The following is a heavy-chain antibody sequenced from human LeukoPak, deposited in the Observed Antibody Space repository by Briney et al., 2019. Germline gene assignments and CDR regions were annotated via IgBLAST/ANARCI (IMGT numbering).Heavy chain of an antibody. D-gene: IGHD5-12*01. Sequence: SETLSLTCAVYGGSFSGYYWSWIRQPPGKGLEWIGEINHSGSTNYNPSLKSRVTISVDTSKNQFSLKLSSVTAADTAVYYCASRGIVATDVRYCGQGTLVTVSS. CDR2: INHSGST. CDR3: ASRGIVATDVRY. CDR1: GGSFSGYY. J-gene: IGHJ4*02. V-gene: IGHV4-34*01.